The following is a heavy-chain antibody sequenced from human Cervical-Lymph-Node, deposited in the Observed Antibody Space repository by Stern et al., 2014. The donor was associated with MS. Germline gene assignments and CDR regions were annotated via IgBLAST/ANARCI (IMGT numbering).Heavy chain of an antibody. CDR1: GGSISDYH. Sequence: QVQLVESGPGLVKPSETLSLTCTVSGGSISDYHWTWIRQPPGKGLAWIGHIFYTGTTDYNPSLKSRVTMSLDTSKNQFSLKLNSVTTADTAVYYCARLPWKQLSPLYFDSWGQGALVTVSS. V-gene: IGHV4-59*01. CDR3: ARLPWKQLSPLYFDS. J-gene: IGHJ4*02. D-gene: IGHD2/OR15-2a*01. CDR2: IFYTGTT.